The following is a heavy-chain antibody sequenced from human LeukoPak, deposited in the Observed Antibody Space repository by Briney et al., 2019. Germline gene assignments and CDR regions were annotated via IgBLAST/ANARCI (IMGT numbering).Heavy chain of an antibody. CDR2: INDSGAT. CDR3: ARGLRRVTTTPFDY. Sequence: SETLSLTCAVYGGSFSGYYWSWIRQTPEEGLEWIGDINDSGATNYNPSLKSRVTISQDTSNSQFSLKVTSVTAADTAAYYCARGLRRVTTTPFDYWGQGTLVTVSS. J-gene: IGHJ4*02. CDR1: GGSFSGYY. D-gene: IGHD4-17*01. V-gene: IGHV4-34*01.